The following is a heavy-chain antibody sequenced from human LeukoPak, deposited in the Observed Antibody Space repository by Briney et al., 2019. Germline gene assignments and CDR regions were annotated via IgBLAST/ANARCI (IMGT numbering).Heavy chain of an antibody. CDR1: GFTFSSYG. D-gene: IGHD6-13*01. V-gene: IGHV3-33*01. J-gene: IGHJ4*02. CDR2: IRYDGSNK. Sequence: GGSLRLSCAASGFTFSSYGMNWVRQAPGKGLEWVAVIRYDGSNKYYGDSVKGRFTISRDNSKNTVSLQMNSLRVEDTAVYYCARLGSSWSFDYWGQGTLVTVSS. CDR3: ARLGSSWSFDY.